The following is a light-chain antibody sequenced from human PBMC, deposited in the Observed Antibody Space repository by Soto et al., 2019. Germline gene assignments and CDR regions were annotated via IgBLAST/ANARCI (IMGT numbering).Light chain of an antibody. CDR2: KAS. CDR1: QTVSSW. Sequence: DIPMTQFPSTLSASIGDRVTITCRASQTVSSWLAWYQQKPGKAPKLLIYKASNLESGVPSRFSGSGSGTEFTLTISRLQTDDFATYYCQQYNPYSPYTFGQGTRLEIK. CDR3: QQYNPYSPYT. J-gene: IGKJ2*01. V-gene: IGKV1-5*03.